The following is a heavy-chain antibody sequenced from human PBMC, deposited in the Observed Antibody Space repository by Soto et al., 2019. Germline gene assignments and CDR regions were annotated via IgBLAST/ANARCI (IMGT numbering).Heavy chain of an antibody. J-gene: IGHJ6*02. CDR1: GFTFDDYT. CDR3: ANVGDCSSTSCHGPGYYYGMDV. D-gene: IGHD2-2*01. Sequence: SGGSLRLSCAASGFTFDDYTMHWVRQAPGKGLECVSLISWDGGSTYYADSVKGRFTISRDNSKNSLYLQMNSLRTEDTALYYCANVGDCSSTSCHGPGYYYGMDVWGQGTTVTVSS. V-gene: IGHV3-43*01. CDR2: ISWDGGST.